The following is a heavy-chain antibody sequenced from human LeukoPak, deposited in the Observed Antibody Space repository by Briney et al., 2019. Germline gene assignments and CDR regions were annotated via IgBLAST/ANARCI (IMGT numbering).Heavy chain of an antibody. J-gene: IGHJ4*02. CDR2: ISGSGGST. D-gene: IGHD3-22*01. CDR1: GFTFSSYA. CDR3: AKLNPETYYYDSSGYYFFQSNSRAPYYFDY. V-gene: IGHV3-23*01. Sequence: GGSLRLSCAASGFTFSSYAMSWVRQAPGKGLEWVSAISGSGGSTYYADSVKGRFTISRDNSKNTLYLQMNSLRAEDTAVYYCAKLNPETYYYDSSGYYFFQSNSRAPYYFDYWGQGTLVTVSS.